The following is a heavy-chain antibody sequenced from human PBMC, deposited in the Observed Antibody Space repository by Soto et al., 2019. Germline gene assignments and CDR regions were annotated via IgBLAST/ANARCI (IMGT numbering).Heavy chain of an antibody. CDR2: ISAYNGNT. D-gene: IGHD6-13*01. Sequence: QVQLVQSGAEVKKPGASVKVSCKASGYTFTSYGISWVRQAPGQGLEWMGWISAYNGNTNYAQKLQGRVTMTTDTSTSTAYMELRRLRSDDTAVYYCAREGFDELSSSWSYFDYWGQGTLVTVSS. V-gene: IGHV1-18*01. CDR3: AREGFDELSSSWSYFDY. CDR1: GYTFTSYG. J-gene: IGHJ4*02.